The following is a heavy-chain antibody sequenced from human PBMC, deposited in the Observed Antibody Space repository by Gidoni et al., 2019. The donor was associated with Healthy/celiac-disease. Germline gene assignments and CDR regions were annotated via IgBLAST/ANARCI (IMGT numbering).Heavy chain of an antibody. Sequence: EVQLVESGGGLVQPGGSLRLSCAASGFTFSSYWMSWVRQAPGKGLEWVANIKQDRSEKYYVDSVKGRFTISRDNAKNSLYLQMNSLRAEDTAVYYCARDDEAATDYYGMDVWGQGTTVTVSS. V-gene: IGHV3-7*01. CDR3: ARDDEAATDYYGMDV. J-gene: IGHJ6*02. D-gene: IGHD2-15*01. CDR2: IKQDRSEK. CDR1: GFTFSSYW.